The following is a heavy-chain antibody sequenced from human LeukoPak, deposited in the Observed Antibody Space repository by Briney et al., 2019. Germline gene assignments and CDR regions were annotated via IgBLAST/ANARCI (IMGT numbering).Heavy chain of an antibody. CDR1: GGSFSGYY. V-gene: IGHV4-34*01. CDR3: ATEYYDFWSGSTYYFDY. CDR2: INHSGST. D-gene: IGHD3-3*01. J-gene: IGHJ4*02. Sequence: SETLSLTCAVYGGSFSGYYWSWIRQPPGKGLEWIGEINHSGSTNYNPSLKSRVTISVDTSKNQFSLKLSSVTAADTAVYYCATEYYDFWSGSTYYFDYWGQGTLVTVSS.